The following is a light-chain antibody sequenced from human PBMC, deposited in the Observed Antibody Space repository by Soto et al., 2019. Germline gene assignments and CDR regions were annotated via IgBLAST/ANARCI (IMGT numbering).Light chain of an antibody. CDR1: QSVSSSY. CDR3: QQYGSSPLT. CDR2: DAS. V-gene: IGKV3-20*01. J-gene: IGKJ4*01. Sequence: EGVLTQSPGTLSLSPGERATLSCRASQSVSSSYLAWYQQKPGQAPRLLIYDASSRATGIPDRFSGSGSGTDFTLTISRLEPEDFAVFYCQQYGSSPLTFGGGTKVDIK.